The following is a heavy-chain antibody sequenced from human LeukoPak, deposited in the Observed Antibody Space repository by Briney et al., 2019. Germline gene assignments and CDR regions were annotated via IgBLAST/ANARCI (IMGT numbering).Heavy chain of an antibody. D-gene: IGHD1-26*01. CDR2: IYYSGST. Sequence: SETLSLTCTVSGVSISSYYWSWIRQPPGKGLEWIGYIYYSGSTNYNPSLKSRVTISVDTSKNQFSLKLSSVTAADTAVYYCARERANYYGMDVWGQGTTVTVSS. J-gene: IGHJ6*02. CDR3: ARERANYYGMDV. CDR1: GVSISSYY. V-gene: IGHV4-59*01.